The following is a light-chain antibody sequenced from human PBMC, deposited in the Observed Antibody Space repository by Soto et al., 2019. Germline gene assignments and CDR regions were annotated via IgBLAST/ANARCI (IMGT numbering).Light chain of an antibody. CDR2: GAS. Sequence: EIVLTQPPGTLSLSPGERATLSCRASQSVSSSYLTWYQQKPGQAPRLLIYGASSRATGIPDRFSGSGSGTDFTLTISRLEPEDFAVYYFQQYGSSPPITFGQGTRLEMK. V-gene: IGKV3-20*01. CDR1: QSVSSSY. CDR3: QQYGSSPPIT. J-gene: IGKJ5*01.